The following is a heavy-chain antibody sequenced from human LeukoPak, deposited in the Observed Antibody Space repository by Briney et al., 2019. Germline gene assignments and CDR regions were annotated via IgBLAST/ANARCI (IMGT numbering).Heavy chain of an antibody. CDR2: ISSAGNNE. Sequence: GGSLRLSCAASGFTISNYVMHWVRQAPGKGLEWVAVISSAGNNENYPDSVKGRFTISRDTSTNTLDLQMNSLRAEDTAVYYCAKAVNFDWLPNDYWGQGTLVTVSS. J-gene: IGHJ4*02. V-gene: IGHV3-30-3*01. CDR1: GFTISNYV. CDR3: AKAVNFDWLPNDY. D-gene: IGHD3-9*01.